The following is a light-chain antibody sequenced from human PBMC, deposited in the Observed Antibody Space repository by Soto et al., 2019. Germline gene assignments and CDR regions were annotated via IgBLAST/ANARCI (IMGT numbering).Light chain of an antibody. Sequence: DIQMTQSPPTLSASAGDRVTITCRASESISSWFAWYQQKPGKAPKLLMYKASSLESGVPSRFSGSGSRTEFHLTISSLQTNDFATYYCQQYNSYSWTFGQGTKVDIK. V-gene: IGKV1-5*03. CDR1: ESISSW. CDR3: QQYNSYSWT. J-gene: IGKJ1*01. CDR2: KAS.